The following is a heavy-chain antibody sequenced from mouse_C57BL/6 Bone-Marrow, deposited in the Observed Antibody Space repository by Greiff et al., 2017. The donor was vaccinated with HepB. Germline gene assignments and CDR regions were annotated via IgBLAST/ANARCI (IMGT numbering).Heavy chain of an antibody. CDR2: ISSGGST. Sequence: LVESGGGLVKPGGSLKLSCAASGFTFSSYAMSWVRQTPEKRLEWVAFISSGGSTYYPDSVKGRFTISRDNARNILYLQRSSLRSEDTAMYYCARGGITTSYAMDYWGQGTSVTVSS. CDR3: ARGGITTSYAMDY. CDR1: GFTFSSYA. D-gene: IGHD2-4*01. V-gene: IGHV5-6-5*01. J-gene: IGHJ4*01.